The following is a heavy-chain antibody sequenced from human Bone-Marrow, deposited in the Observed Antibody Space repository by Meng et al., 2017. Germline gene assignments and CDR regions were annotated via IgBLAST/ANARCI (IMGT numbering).Heavy chain of an antibody. V-gene: IGHV1-69*06. D-gene: IGHD3-16*02. Sequence: QVQVGQAGAEVKKPGSSGKVSCKASGGTFSSYAISWVRQAPGQGLEWMGGIIPIFGTANYAQKFQGRVTITADKSTSTAYMELSSLRSEDTAVYYCARGHTYDYVWGSYRFDYWGQGTLVTVSS. CDR3: ARGHTYDYVWGSYRFDY. CDR1: GGTFSSYA. J-gene: IGHJ4*02. CDR2: IIPIFGTA.